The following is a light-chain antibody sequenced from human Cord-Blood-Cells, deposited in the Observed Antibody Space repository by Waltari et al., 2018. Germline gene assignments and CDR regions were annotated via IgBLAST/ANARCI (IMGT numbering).Light chain of an antibody. CDR2: WAS. CDR3: QQYYSTPLT. CDR1: QSVLYSSNNKNY. J-gene: IGKJ3*01. V-gene: IGKV4-1*01. Sequence: DIVMTQSPDSLAVSLGERATINCKSSQSVLYSSNNKNYLAWYQQKPGQPPKLLIYWASTRESGVPDRFSVSGSGTDFTLTISSLPAEDVAVYYCQQYYSTPLTFGPGTKVEIK.